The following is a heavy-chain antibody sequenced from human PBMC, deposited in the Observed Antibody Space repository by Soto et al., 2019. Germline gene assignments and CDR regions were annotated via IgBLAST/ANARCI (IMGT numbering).Heavy chain of an antibody. D-gene: IGHD3-3*01. CDR3: ARDLTYYDFWSGTYGMDV. V-gene: IGHV1-18*04. CDR1: GYTFTSYG. CDR2: ISAYNGNT. J-gene: IGHJ6*02. Sequence: ASVKVSCKASGYTFTSYGISWVRQAPGHGLEWMGWISAYNGNTNYAQKLQGRVTMTTDTSTSTAYMELRSLRSDDTAVYYCARDLTYYDFWSGTYGMDVWGQGTTVTVYS.